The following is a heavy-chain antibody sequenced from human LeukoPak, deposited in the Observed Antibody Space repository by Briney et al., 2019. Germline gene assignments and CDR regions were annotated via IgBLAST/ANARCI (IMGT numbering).Heavy chain of an antibody. CDR2: ISAYNGNT. D-gene: IGHD3-22*01. Sequence: GASVKVSCKASGYTFTSYGISWVRQAPGQGLEWMGWISAYNGNTNYAQKLQGRVTMTTDTSTSTAYMELRSLRSDDTAVYYCARVQYYYDSSGSNWFDPWGQGTLVTVSS. CDR1: GYTFTSYG. CDR3: ARVQYYYDSSGSNWFDP. V-gene: IGHV1-18*01. J-gene: IGHJ5*02.